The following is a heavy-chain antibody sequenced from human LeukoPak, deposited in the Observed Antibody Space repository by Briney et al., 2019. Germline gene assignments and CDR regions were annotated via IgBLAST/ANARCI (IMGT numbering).Heavy chain of an antibody. D-gene: IGHD1-1*01. CDR2: ISSSGSTI. CDR3: AREDNPLWFDP. J-gene: IGHJ5*02. V-gene: IGHV3-11*04. CDR1: GFTFSDYY. Sequence: PGGSLRLSCAASGFTFSDYYMSWIRQAPGKGLEWVSYISSSGSTIYYADSVKGRSTISRDNSNNTLHLQMNSLRPDDSALYYCAREDNPLWFDPWGQGTLVTVSS.